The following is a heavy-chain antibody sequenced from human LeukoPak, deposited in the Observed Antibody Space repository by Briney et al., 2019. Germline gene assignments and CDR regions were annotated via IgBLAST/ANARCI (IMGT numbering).Heavy chain of an antibody. V-gene: IGHV1-2*02. J-gene: IGHJ5*02. CDR2: INPNTGGT. CDR1: GYTFSGYY. CDR3: ARDLGRATTATGSWFDP. Sequence: GASVKISCKSSGYTFSGYYLHWVRQAPGQGLEWMGWINPNTGGTFYAQKFEGRVTMTRDTSVRTAYMEVLRLRSDDTAVYYCARDLGRATTATGSWFDPWGQGTLVTVSS. D-gene: IGHD1-1*01.